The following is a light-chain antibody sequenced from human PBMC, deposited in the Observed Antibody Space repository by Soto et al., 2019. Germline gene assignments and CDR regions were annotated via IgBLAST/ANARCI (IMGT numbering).Light chain of an antibody. J-gene: IGKJ1*01. V-gene: IGKV3-11*01. CDR3: QQYNNWPPTWT. Sequence: EIVLTQSPATLSLSPGERTTLSCRASQSVSSYLAWYQQKPGQAPRLLIYDASNRATGIPARFSGSGSGTDFTLTISRLQSEDFAVYYCQQYNNWPPTWTFGQGTKVDTK. CDR1: QSVSSY. CDR2: DAS.